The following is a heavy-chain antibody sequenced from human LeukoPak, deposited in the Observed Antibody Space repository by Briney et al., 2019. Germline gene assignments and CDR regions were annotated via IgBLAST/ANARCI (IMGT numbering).Heavy chain of an antibody. V-gene: IGHV1-46*03. J-gene: IGHJ4*02. Sequence: AVKVSCKASGYTFTSYYMHWVRQAPGQGLEWMGIINPSGGSTSYAQKFQGRVTMTRDTSTSTVYMELSSLRSEDTAVYYCARAAVYYDFWSGYYPPSFLDYWGQGTLVTVSS. CDR3: ARAAVYYDFWSGYYPPSFLDY. CDR1: GYTFTSYY. D-gene: IGHD3-3*01. CDR2: INPSGGST.